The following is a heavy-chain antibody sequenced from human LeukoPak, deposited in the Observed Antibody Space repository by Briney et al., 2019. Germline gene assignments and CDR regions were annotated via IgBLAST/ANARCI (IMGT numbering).Heavy chain of an antibody. CDR1: GFTFSSYSM. V-gene: IGHV4-4*02. J-gene: IGHJ3*02. CDR3: ASNGLDYDFWSGYWKDAFDI. Sequence: GSLRLSCAASGFTFSSYSMNWVRQPPGKGLEWIGEIYHSGSTNYNPSLKSRVTISVDKSKNQFSLKLSSVTAADTAVYYCASNGLDYDFWSGYWKDAFDIWGQGTMVTVSS. D-gene: IGHD3-3*01. CDR2: IYHSGST.